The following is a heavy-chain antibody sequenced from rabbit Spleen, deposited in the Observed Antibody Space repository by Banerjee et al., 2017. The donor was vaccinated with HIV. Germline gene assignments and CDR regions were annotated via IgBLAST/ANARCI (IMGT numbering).Heavy chain of an antibody. Sequence: QEQLVESGGGLVQPGGSLKLSCKASGFDFSVYGLSWVRQAPGKGPEWIGYIDPIFGTTYYASWAKGRFTISRTSSTTVTLQMTSLTGADTATHFCARIGGGDYGYDLWGPGTLVTVS. D-gene: IGHD6-1*01. CDR3: ARIGGGDYGYDL. J-gene: IGHJ4*01. CDR2: IDPIFGTT. CDR1: GFDFSVYG. V-gene: IGHV1S47*01.